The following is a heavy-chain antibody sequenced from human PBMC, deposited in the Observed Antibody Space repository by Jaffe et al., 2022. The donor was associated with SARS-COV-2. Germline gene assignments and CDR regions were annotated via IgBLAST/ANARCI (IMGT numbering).Heavy chain of an antibody. CDR2: IDPSDSRS. Sequence: EVQLVQSGPEVKKPGESLKISCKGSGYKFTSFWINWVRQMPGKGLEWMGRIDPSDSRSKYSPSFEGHVTISVDKSLRSAYLQWSRLAASDSAMYYCVRQNPTESDTSYWKYGAPSTTYQHFTMDVWGQGTTVTVS. CDR3: VRQNPTESDTSYWKYGAPSTTYQHFTMDV. D-gene: IGHD1-7*01. V-gene: IGHV5-10-1*03. CDR1: GYKFTSFW. J-gene: IGHJ6*02.